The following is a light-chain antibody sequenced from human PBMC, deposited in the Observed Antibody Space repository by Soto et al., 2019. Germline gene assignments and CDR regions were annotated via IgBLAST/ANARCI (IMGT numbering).Light chain of an antibody. CDR2: GVT. J-gene: IGLJ2*01. Sequence: QSVLTQPRSVSGSPGQSVTISCSGTSSDIGTYKYVSWYQHHPGKAPKLIISGVTKRPSGVPDRFSGSKSGNTASLTISGLQAEDEADYYCSSYAGSYTWIFGGGTQLTVL. V-gene: IGLV2-11*01. CDR3: SSYAGSYTWI. CDR1: SSDIGTYKY.